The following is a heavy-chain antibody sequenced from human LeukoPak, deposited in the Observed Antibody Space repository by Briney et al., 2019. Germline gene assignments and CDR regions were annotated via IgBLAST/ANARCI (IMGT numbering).Heavy chain of an antibody. V-gene: IGHV6-1*01. CDR2: TYYRSKWFS. CDR1: GDSVSSNSVA. J-gene: IGHJ4*02. CDR3: ARRVGSYFDY. Sequence: SQTLSLTCAISGDSVSSNSVAWNWIRQSPSRGLEWLGRTYYRSKWFSDYAVSVKSRITINPDTSKNQFSLQLNSVTPEDTAVHYCARRVGSYFDYWGQGTLVTVSS. D-gene: IGHD1-26*01.